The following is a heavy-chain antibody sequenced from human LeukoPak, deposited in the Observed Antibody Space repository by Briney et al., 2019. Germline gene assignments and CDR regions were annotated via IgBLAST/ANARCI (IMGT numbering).Heavy chain of an antibody. Sequence: GESLEISCRGSGYSFTTYWIGWVRQMPGKGLEWMGIFYPGDSDTRYTPSFQGQVTMSADKSINTAYLQWSSLKASGTAMYYCARRQGCSSTSCPTDYWGQGTLVTVSP. CDR3: ARRQGCSSTSCPTDY. V-gene: IGHV5-51*01. J-gene: IGHJ4*02. CDR2: FYPGDSDT. D-gene: IGHD2-2*01. CDR1: GYSFTTYW.